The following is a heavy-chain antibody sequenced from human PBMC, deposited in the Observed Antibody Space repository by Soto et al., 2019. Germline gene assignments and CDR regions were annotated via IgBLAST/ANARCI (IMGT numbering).Heavy chain of an antibody. J-gene: IGHJ4*02. Sequence: EVQLVETGGGLIQPGGSLRLSCAASGFTVSSNYMSWVRQAPGKGLEWVSIIYSGGSTYYADSVKGRFTISRDNAKNSLYLQMNSLRVEDTAVYYCARQGGWDLDYWGQGTLVTVSS. CDR1: GFTVSSNY. CDR3: ARQGGWDLDY. CDR2: IYSGGST. D-gene: IGHD6-19*01. V-gene: IGHV3-53*02.